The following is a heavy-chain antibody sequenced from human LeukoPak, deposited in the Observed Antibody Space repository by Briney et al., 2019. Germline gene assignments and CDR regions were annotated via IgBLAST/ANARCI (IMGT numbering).Heavy chain of an antibody. V-gene: IGHV3-23*01. CDR2: ILGSGGSP. CDR3: GKTTVGYSSGQKPAWPVDY. CDR1: GFTFGSHA. Sequence: GGSLRLSCEAPGFTFGSHAMYWVRQAPGKGLEWVAGILGSGGSPHYADSVKGRFAISRDNSRNTVYLQINSLRADDTAVYYCGKTTVGYSSGQKPAWPVDYWGQGTLVTVSS. J-gene: IGHJ4*02. D-gene: IGHD5-18*01.